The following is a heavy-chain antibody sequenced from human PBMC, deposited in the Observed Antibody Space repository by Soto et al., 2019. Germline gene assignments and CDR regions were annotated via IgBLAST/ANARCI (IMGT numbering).Heavy chain of an antibody. D-gene: IGHD3-10*01. V-gene: IGHV1-69*06. Sequence: QVQLVQSGAEVKKPGSSVKVSCKTSGGTIRTYVISWVRQAPGQGLEWMGGIIPIFGTPNYAQNFQGRVTITADKSTNTAYMELSSLRSEDTAVYYCAREPQDGSGSYFYYWGQGSLVTVSS. CDR2: IIPIFGTP. CDR1: GGTIRTYV. J-gene: IGHJ4*02. CDR3: AREPQDGSGSYFYY.